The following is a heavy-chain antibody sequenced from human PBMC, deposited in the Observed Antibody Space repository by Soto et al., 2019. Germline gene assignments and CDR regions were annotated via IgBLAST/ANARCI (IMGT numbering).Heavy chain of an antibody. Sequence: GESLKISCKGSGDSFSNYWIAWVRQMPGKGLEWMGIIYPGDSDTRYSPSFQGQVTISADTSINTVYLQWSSLKASDTAIYFCASSVLVTSTMNYFDLWGQGTLVTVSS. CDR1: GDSFSNYW. CDR2: IYPGDSDT. J-gene: IGHJ4*02. V-gene: IGHV5-51*01. CDR3: ASSVLVTSTMNYFDL. D-gene: IGHD2-8*02.